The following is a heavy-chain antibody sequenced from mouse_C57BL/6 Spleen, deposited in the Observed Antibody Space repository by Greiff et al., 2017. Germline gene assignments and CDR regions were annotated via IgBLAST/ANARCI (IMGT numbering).Heavy chain of an antibody. CDR1: GYTFTSYW. V-gene: IGHV1-74*01. D-gene: IGHD1-1*01. J-gene: IGHJ4*01. CDR2: IHPSDSDT. Sequence: VQLQQPGAELVKPGASVKVSCKASGYTFTSYWMHWVKQRPGQGLEWIGRIHPSDSDTNYNQKFKGKATLTVEKSSSTAYMQLSSLTSEDSAVYYCAIGTKVVSTRAMDYWGQGTSVTVSS. CDR3: AIGTKVVSTRAMDY.